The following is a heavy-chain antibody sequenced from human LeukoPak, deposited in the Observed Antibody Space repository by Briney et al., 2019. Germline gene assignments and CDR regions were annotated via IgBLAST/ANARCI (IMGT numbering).Heavy chain of an antibody. V-gene: IGHV3-23*01. J-gene: IGHJ4*02. CDR2: ISGSGGST. CDR1: GFTFSSYA. Sequence: SGGSLRLSCAASGFTFSSYAMSWVRQAPGKGLEWVSAISGSGGSTYYADSVKGRFTISRDNSKNTLYLQMNSLRAEDTAVYYCAKEAEAISSSSSWYPYFDYWGQGTLVTVSS. CDR3: AKEAEAISSSSSWYPYFDY. D-gene: IGHD6-13*01.